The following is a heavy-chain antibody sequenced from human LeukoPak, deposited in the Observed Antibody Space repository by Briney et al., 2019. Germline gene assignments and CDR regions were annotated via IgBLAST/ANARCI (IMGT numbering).Heavy chain of an antibody. V-gene: IGHV4-61*02. D-gene: IGHD6-6*01. CDR1: GGSISSGSYY. Sequence: PSETLSLTCTVSGGSISSGSYYCSWIRPPAGKGLEWIGRIYTSGSTNYNPSLKSRVTISVDTSKNQFSLKLSSVTAADTAVYYCARAPTGPIAAQFDPWGQGTLVTVSS. CDR2: IYTSGST. J-gene: IGHJ5*02. CDR3: ARAPTGPIAAQFDP.